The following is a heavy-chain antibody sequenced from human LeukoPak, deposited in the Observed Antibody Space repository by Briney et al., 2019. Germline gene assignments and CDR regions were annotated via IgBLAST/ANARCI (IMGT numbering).Heavy chain of an antibody. CDR2: ISGSGSDI. Sequence: GGSLRLSCAASGFTFRDFYMSWIRQTPGKGLESLAYISGSGSDINYAISVKGRFTVSRDNAKNSLYLQMNSLKAEDTAVYYCSRDPRLLDYWGQGTPVTVSS. V-gene: IGHV3-11*01. CDR1: GFTFRDFY. D-gene: IGHD2/OR15-2a*01. J-gene: IGHJ4*02. CDR3: SRDPRLLDY.